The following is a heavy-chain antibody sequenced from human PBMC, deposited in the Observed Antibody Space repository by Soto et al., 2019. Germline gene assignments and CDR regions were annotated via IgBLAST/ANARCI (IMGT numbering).Heavy chain of an antibody. CDR1: DNFISGYP. CDR3: AREGNPGRWIQPLYP. J-gene: IGHJ5*02. CDR2: IHYNGNT. D-gene: IGHD2-2*03. Sequence: SETLPQTFTDSDNFISGYPRSLIRQPPGKGLEWIGNIHYNGNTKYSPSLKSRVTMSVDTSKNHFSLKLISVTTADTAVYFCAREGNPGRWIQPLYPCGQGTLLTVSS. V-gene: IGHV4-59*01.